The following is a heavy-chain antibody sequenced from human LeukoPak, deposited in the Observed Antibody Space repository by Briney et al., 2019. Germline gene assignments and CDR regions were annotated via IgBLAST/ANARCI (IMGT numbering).Heavy chain of an antibody. CDR2: ISGSDGTI. CDR1: GFTFSDYY. Sequence: GGSLRLSCVASGFTFSDYYMSWLRHAPGKGLEWVSYISGSDGTIKYADSVKGRFTISRDNAKNSLYLQMNSLRVEDTAVYYCAREFTQRDYWGQGTLVTVSS. CDR3: AREFTQRDY. V-gene: IGHV3-11*01. J-gene: IGHJ4*02.